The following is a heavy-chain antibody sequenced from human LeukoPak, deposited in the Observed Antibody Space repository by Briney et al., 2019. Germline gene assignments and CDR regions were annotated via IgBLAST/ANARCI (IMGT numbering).Heavy chain of an antibody. V-gene: IGHV3-23*01. CDR1: GFTFSSYA. CDR2: ISGSGGST. D-gene: IGHD5-18*01. J-gene: IGHJ4*02. CDR3: AKDPPENTAMAQFDY. Sequence: PGGSLRLSCAASGFTFSSYAMSWVRQAPGKGLEWVSAISGSGGSTYYADSVKGRFTISRDNSKDTLYLQMNSLRAEDTAVYYCAKDPPENTAMAQFDYWGQGTLVTVSS.